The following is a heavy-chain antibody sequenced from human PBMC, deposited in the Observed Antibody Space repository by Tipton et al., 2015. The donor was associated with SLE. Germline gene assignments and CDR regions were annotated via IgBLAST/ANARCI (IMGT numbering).Heavy chain of an antibody. V-gene: IGHV3-30*02. CDR2: IRFDGSNK. CDR3: ASSYDPDF. J-gene: IGHJ4*02. D-gene: IGHD5-18*01. Sequence: SLRLSCVASGFSFSSNGMHWVRQAPGKGLEWVAFIRFDGSNKYYADSVKGRFTISRDNSKNTLYLQMNSLRAEDTAVYYCASSYDPDFWGQGTLVTVSS. CDR1: GFSFSSNG.